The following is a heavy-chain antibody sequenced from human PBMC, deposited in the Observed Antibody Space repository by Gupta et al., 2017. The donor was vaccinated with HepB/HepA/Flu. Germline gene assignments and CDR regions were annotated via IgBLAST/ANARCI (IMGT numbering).Heavy chain of an antibody. Sequence: QVQLVQSGAEVKKHGSSVKVSCKASGGTFSSYAISWVRQAPGKGLEWMGGIIPIFGTANYAQKFQGRVTITADKSTSTAYMELSSLRSEDTAVYYCARDHRYCSSTSCYLGAFDIWGQGTMVTVSS. CDR2: IIPIFGTA. J-gene: IGHJ3*02. CDR1: GGTFSSYA. D-gene: IGHD2-2*01. CDR3: ARDHRYCSSTSCYLGAFDI. V-gene: IGHV1-69*06.